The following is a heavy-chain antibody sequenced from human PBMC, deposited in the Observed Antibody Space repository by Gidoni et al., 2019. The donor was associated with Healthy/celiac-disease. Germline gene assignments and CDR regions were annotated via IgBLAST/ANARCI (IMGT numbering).Heavy chain of an antibody. V-gene: IGHV4-30-2*01. CDR2: IYHSGST. Sequence: QLQLQESGSGLVKPSQTRSLTCAVGGGSSSSGGYSWSWSRQPPGKGLEWIGYIYHSGSTYSNPSLKRRATISVDSSNNQFPLKLSSVTAADTAVYYCARHYGSGSPSDAFDIWGQGTLVTVSS. CDR3: ARHYGSGSPSDAFDI. D-gene: IGHD3-10*01. CDR1: GGSSSSGGYS. J-gene: IGHJ3*02.